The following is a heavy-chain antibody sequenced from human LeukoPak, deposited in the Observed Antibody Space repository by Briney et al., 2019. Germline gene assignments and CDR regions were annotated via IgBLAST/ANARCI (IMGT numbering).Heavy chain of an antibody. CDR3: ANGLGTYCSSTSCPEYFQH. D-gene: IGHD2-2*01. J-gene: IGHJ1*01. V-gene: IGHV3-23*01. CDR1: GFTFSSYA. CDR2: ISGSGGST. Sequence: PGGSLRLSCAASGFTFSSYAMSWVRQAPGKGLEWVSAISGSGGSTYYADSVKGRFTISRDNSKNTLYLQMNSLRAEDTAVYYCANGLGTYCSSTSCPEYFQHWGQGTLVTVSS.